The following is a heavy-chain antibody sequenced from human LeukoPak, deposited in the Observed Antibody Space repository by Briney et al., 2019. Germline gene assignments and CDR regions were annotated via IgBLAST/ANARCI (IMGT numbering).Heavy chain of an antibody. Sequence: GGSLRLSCAASGFTVSSDYMNWVRQAPGKGLVWVSRINSDGSSTTYADSVRGRFTVSRDNAKNTLYLQMNSLRVEDTAVYYCARANRNYDILTDYSKYYFDYWGQGTLVTVSS. CDR2: INSDGSST. CDR3: ARANRNYDILTDYSKYYFDY. D-gene: IGHD3-9*01. V-gene: IGHV3-74*01. CDR1: GFTVSSDY. J-gene: IGHJ4*02.